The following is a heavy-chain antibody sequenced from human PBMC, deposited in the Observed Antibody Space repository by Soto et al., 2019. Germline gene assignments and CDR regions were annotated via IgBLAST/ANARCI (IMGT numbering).Heavy chain of an antibody. CDR1: GFTFSSYW. D-gene: IGHD3-16*02. Sequence: EVQLVESGGGLVQPGGSLRLSCAASGFTFSSYWMHWVRQAPGKGLVWVSRINSDGSSTSYADSVKGRFTISRDNAKNTLDLQMNSLRAEDTAVYYCARDRYYDYVWGSYRWEGLDAFDIWGQGTMVTVSS. CDR2: INSDGSST. V-gene: IGHV3-74*01. CDR3: ARDRYYDYVWGSYRWEGLDAFDI. J-gene: IGHJ3*02.